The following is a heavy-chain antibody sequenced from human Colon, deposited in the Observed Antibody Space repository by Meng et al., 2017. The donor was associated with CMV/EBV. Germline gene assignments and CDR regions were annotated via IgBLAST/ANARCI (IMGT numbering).Heavy chain of an antibody. CDR3: ARRLPMIRGEGGFDH. CDR2: ISPNSGGT. D-gene: IGHD3-10*01. CDR1: GYTFTDYY. V-gene: IGHV1-2*04. J-gene: IGHJ4*02. Sequence: QVHLVQSGAEGKKPGASVKVSGTAAGYTFTDYYIPWVRQAPGQGLQWMGWISPNSGGTHFAKKFQGWVTMTRDTSTGTAYMGLTRLTSDDTAAYFCARRLPMIRGEGGFDHWGQGTLVTVSS.